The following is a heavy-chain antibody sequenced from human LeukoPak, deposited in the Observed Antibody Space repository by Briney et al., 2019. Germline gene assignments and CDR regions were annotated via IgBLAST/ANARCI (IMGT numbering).Heavy chain of an antibody. D-gene: IGHD2-15*01. V-gene: IGHV4-59*08. CDR3: ARHGGGGTYRYYYGMDV. CDR1: GGSISSYY. CDR2: IYYSGST. J-gene: IGHJ6*02. Sequence: PSETLSLTCTVSGGSISSYYWSWIRQPPGKGLEWIGYIYYSGSTNYNPSLKSRVTISVDTSKNQFSLKLSSVTAADTAVYYCARHGGGGTYRYYYGMDVWGQGTTVTVSS.